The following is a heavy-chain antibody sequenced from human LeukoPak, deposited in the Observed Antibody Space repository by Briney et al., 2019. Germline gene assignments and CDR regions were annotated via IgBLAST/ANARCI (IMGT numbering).Heavy chain of an antibody. CDR3: ARDRDPSYSSDAFDI. V-gene: IGHV3-48*03. D-gene: IGHD6-13*01. CDR2: IDSGGITI. Sequence: WGTLSLTCEGSGFPFSSYEMNWLRQAPGKGLEWVSHIDSGGITIYYADSVKRRFTISRDNAKNSIYLHVDRLRVEDTAIYYCARDRDPSYSSDAFDIWGQGTMVTVSS. CDR1: GFPFSSYE. J-gene: IGHJ3*02.